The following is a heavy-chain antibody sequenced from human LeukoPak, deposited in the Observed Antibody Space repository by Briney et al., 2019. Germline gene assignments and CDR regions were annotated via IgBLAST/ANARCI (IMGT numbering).Heavy chain of an antibody. V-gene: IGHV3-30*18. CDR2: ISYDGSNK. J-gene: IGHJ4*02. Sequence: GGSLRLSCAASGFTFSSYGMHWVRQAPGKGLEWVAVISYDGSNKYYADSVKGRFTISRDNSKNTLYLQMNSLRAEDTAVYYCAEERRWVKYYFDYWGQGTLVTVSS. CDR3: AEERRWVKYYFDY. CDR1: GFTFSSYG. D-gene: IGHD4-23*01.